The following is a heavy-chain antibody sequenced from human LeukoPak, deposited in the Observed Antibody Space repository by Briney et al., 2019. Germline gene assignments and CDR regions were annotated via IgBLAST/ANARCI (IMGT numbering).Heavy chain of an antibody. V-gene: IGHV3-21*01. CDR1: GFTFSSYS. CDR2: ISSSSSYI. CDR3: ARGGVERGSGWYVVGV. Sequence: GGSLRLSCTASGFTFSSYSMNWVRQAPGKGLEWVSSISSSSSYIYYADSVKGRFTISRDNAKNSLYLQMNSLRAEDTAVYYCARGGVERGSGWYVVGVWGQGTTVTVSS. J-gene: IGHJ6*02. D-gene: IGHD6-19*01.